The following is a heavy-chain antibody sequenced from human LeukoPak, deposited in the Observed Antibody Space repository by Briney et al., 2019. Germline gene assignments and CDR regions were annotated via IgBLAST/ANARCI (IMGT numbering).Heavy chain of an antibody. D-gene: IGHD1-26*01. Sequence: ASVKVSCKASGYTFTGYYMHWVRQVPGQGLEWMGWINSNSGDTNYAQKFQGRVTMTRDTSISTTYMELSRLRFDDTAVYYCARVRDWDLLRLFDYWGQGTLVTVSS. CDR1: GYTFTGYY. V-gene: IGHV1-2*02. CDR2: INSNSGDT. CDR3: ARVRDWDLLRLFDY. J-gene: IGHJ4*02.